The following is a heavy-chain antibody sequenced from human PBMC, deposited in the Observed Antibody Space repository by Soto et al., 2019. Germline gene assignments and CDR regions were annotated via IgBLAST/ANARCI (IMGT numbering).Heavy chain of an antibody. CDR3: ARGAVTAAGTHSDYYYYGMDV. D-gene: IGHD6-13*01. V-gene: IGHV1-69*06. CDR1: GGTFSSYA. Sequence: SVKVSCKASGGTFSSYAISWVRQAPGQGLEWMGGIIPIFGTANYAQKFQGRVTITADKSTSTAYMELSSLRSEDTAVYYCARGAVTAAGTHSDYYYYGMDVWGQGTTVTVSS. CDR2: IIPIFGTA. J-gene: IGHJ6*02.